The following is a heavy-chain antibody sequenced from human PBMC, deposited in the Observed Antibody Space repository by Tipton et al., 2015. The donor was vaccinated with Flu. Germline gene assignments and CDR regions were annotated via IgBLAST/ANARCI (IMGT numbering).Heavy chain of an antibody. J-gene: IGHJ4*02. CDR2: VHQTGST. CDR1: GDSIGSPYF. D-gene: IGHD1-1*01. Sequence: TLSLTCSVSGDSIGSPYFWGWIRQPPGKGLEWIGNVHQTGSTYSNPSLRSRATITVDRPKNQFSLRLTSVTAADTAVYYCARGNGYTNTYFDSWGRGTLVTVSS. CDR3: ARGNGYTNTYFDS. V-gene: IGHV4-38-2*02.